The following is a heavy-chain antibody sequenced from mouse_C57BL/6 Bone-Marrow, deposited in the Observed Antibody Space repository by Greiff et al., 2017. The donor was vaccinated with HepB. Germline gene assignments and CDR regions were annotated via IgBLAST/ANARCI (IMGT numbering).Heavy chain of an antibody. Sequence: VKQRPGQGLEWIGWIFPGSGSTYYNEKFKGKATLTVDKSSSTAYMLLSSLTSEDSAVYFCARGGLRRGPWFAYWGQGTLVTVSA. D-gene: IGHD2-4*01. J-gene: IGHJ3*01. V-gene: IGHV1-75*01. CDR2: IFPGSGST. CDR3: ARGGLRRGPWFAY.